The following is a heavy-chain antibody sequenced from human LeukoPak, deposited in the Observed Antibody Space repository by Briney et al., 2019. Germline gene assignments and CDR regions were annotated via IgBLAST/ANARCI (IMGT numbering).Heavy chain of an antibody. CDR1: GFTFSSYS. V-gene: IGHV3-21*01. D-gene: IGHD3-22*01. CDR2: ISSSSSYI. CDR3: ARDLGVVVIAYFDY. J-gene: IGHJ4*02. Sequence: GGSLRLSCAASGFTFSSYSMNWVRQAPGKGLEWVSSISSSSSYIYYADSVKGRFTISRDNAKNSLYLQMNSLRAEDTAVYYCARDLGVVVIAYFDYWGQGTLVTVSS.